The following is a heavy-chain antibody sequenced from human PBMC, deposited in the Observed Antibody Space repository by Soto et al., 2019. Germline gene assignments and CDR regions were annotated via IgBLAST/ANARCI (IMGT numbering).Heavy chain of an antibody. CDR2: INHSGST. CDR1: GGSFSGYY. V-gene: IGHV4-34*01. Sequence: SETLSLTCAVYGGSFSGYYWRWIRQPPGKGLEWIGEINHSGSTNYNPSLKSRVTISVDTSKNQFSLKLSSVTAADTAVNYCARSTWGRIWFGELGVSAWFDPWGQGTLVTVSS. CDR3: ARSTWGRIWFGELGVSAWFDP. J-gene: IGHJ5*02. D-gene: IGHD3-10*01.